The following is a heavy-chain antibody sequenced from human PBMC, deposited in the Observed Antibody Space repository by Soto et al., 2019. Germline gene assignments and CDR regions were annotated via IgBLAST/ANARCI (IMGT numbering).Heavy chain of an antibody. J-gene: IGHJ4*02. CDR3: AHSASVPCCYYVDH. Sequence: SGPTMVNPTQTLTLTCTFSGFSLSTTGVGVGWIRQPPGKALEWLALIYWNDDKRYRPSLKSRLTITTDTSKNQVVLRMTNMDPMDTATYYCAHSASVPCCYYVDHWGPGTLVTVSS. D-gene: IGHD1-26*01. V-gene: IGHV2-5*01. CDR2: IYWNDDK. CDR1: GFSLSTTGVG.